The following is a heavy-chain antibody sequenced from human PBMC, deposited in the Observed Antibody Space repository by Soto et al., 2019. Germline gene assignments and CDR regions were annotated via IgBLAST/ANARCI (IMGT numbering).Heavy chain of an antibody. CDR2: ISSSGSTI. Sequence: EVQLVESGGGLVQPGGSLRLSCAASGFTFSSYEMNWVRQAPGKGLEWVSYISSSGSTIYYADSVKGRFTISRDNAKNSLYLQMNSLRAEDTAVYYCARDPRDYDFWSGYYMEDDGMDVWGQGTTVTVSS. CDR3: ARDPRDYDFWSGYYMEDDGMDV. J-gene: IGHJ6*02. V-gene: IGHV3-48*03. CDR1: GFTFSSYE. D-gene: IGHD3-3*01.